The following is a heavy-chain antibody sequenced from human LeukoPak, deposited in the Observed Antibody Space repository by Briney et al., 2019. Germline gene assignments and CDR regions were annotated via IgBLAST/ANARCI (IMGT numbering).Heavy chain of an antibody. CDR3: ARRAGDLRGENYYMDV. V-gene: IGHV4-61*02. CDR2: IYTSGST. J-gene: IGHJ6*03. CDR1: GGSISSGSYY. Sequence: PSETLSLTCTVSGGSISSGSYYWSWIRQPAGKGLEWIGRIYTSGSTNYNPSLKSRVTISVDTSKNQFSLKLSSVTAADTAVYYCARRAGDLRGENYYMDVWGKGTTVTVSS. D-gene: IGHD3-16*01.